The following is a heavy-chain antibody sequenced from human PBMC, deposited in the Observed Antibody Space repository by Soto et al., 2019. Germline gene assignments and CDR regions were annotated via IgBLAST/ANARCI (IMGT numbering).Heavy chain of an antibody. V-gene: IGHV3-9*01. Sequence: SLKISCAASGFTFYDYAMHLVRQAPGKGLEWVSGISWNSGSIGYADSVKGRFTISRDNAKNSLYLQMNSLRAEDTALYYCAKDKTTVNTNAFDIWGQGTMVTVSS. D-gene: IGHD4-17*01. J-gene: IGHJ3*02. CDR3: AKDKTTVNTNAFDI. CDR1: GFTFYDYA. CDR2: ISWNSGSI.